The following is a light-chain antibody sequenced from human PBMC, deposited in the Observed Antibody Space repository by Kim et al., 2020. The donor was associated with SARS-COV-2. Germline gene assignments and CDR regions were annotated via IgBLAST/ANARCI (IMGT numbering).Light chain of an antibody. CDR1: SSNIETNT. J-gene: IGLJ3*02. Sequence: GQRVTDSGTGSSSNIETNTNNWYRQDPETAPKPLIYNSNERPSGVRDRVSGSESGTAASLAIGGLQSEDEADYFCATWDNSLMGWVFGGGTQLTVL. V-gene: IGLV1-44*01. CDR3: ATWDNSLMGWV. CDR2: NSN.